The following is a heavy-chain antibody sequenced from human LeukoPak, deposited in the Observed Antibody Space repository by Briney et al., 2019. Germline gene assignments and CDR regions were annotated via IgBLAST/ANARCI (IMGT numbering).Heavy chain of an antibody. CDR1: GYDFITYG. CDR2: INPYHGKT. Sequence: ASVKVSCKASGYDFITYGFSWVRQAPGQGLEWMGWINPYHGKTKYAQKFQDRVTLTTDTSTATAHMELRRLSSDDTAIYFCARDHISAAVLDYWGPGTLVTVSS. CDR3: ARDHISAAVLDY. V-gene: IGHV1-18*01. J-gene: IGHJ4*02. D-gene: IGHD6-13*01.